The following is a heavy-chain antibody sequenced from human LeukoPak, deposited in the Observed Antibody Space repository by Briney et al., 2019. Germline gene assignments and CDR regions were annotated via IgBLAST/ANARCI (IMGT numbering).Heavy chain of an antibody. CDR1: GGSISSGGYY. V-gene: IGHV4-31*03. D-gene: IGHD4-17*01. CDR3: ARHTTTTPAWFDP. Sequence: PSETLSLTCTVSGGSISSGGYYWSWIRQHPGKGLEWIGYIYYSGSTYYNPSLKSRVTISVDTSKNQFSLKLSSVTAADTAIYYCARHTTTTPAWFDPWGQGTLVSVSS. CDR2: IYYSGST. J-gene: IGHJ5*02.